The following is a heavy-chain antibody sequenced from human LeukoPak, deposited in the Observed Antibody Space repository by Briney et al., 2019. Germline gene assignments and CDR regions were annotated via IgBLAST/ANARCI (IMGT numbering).Heavy chain of an antibody. CDR1: GFTFSKYY. CDR2: INGDGSHT. V-gene: IGHV3-74*01. Sequence: GGSLRLSCAASGFTFSKYYMHWVRQAPGKGPVWISYINGDGSHTTYADSVKGRFTISRDDAINTVYLQMNSLRDEDTAIYYCVNMVSDSGVEGKWGQGTLVTVSS. J-gene: IGHJ4*02. D-gene: IGHD3-10*01. CDR3: VNMVSDSGVEGK.